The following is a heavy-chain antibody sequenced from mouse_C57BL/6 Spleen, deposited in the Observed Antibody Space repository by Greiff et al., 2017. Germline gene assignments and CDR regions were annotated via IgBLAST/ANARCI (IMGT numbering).Heavy chain of an antibody. J-gene: IGHJ4*01. Sequence: DVQLVESGPGLVKPSQSLSLTCSVTGYSITSGYYWNWIRQFPGNKLEWMGYISYDGSNNYNPSLKNRISITRDTSKNQFFLKLNSVTTEDTATYYCARDRGIYYGYDDAMDYWGQGTSVTVSS. CDR3: ARDRGIYYGYDDAMDY. V-gene: IGHV3-6*01. CDR1: GYSITSGYY. CDR2: ISYDGSN. D-gene: IGHD2-2*01.